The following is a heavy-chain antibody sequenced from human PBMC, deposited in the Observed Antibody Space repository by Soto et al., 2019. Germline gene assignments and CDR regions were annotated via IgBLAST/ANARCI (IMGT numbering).Heavy chain of an antibody. CDR3: ARLHSHGTYGMDV. J-gene: IGHJ6*02. D-gene: IGHD5-18*01. V-gene: IGHV5-10-1*01. CDR1: GYSFTSYW. CDR2: IDPSDSYT. Sequence: PGESLKISCKGSGYSFTSYWISWVRQMPGKGLEWMGRIDPSDSYTNYSPSFQGHVTISADESTKTAYMELSTLRSEDTAAYYCARLHSHGTYGMDVWGQGTTVTVSS.